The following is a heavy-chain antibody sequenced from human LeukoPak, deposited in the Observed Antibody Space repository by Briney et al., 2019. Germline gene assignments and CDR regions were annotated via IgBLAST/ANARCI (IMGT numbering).Heavy chain of an antibody. J-gene: IGHJ6*04. CDR1: GFTFSSYA. D-gene: IGHD3-10*01. V-gene: IGHV3-30*04. Sequence: PGGSLRLSCVASGFTFSSYAIHWVRQAPGKGLGWVAVILYDGSNKDYADSVKGRFTISRDNSKNTLYLQMNSLRAEDTAVYCCARVPLDYYGSGSYLGYYGMDVWGKGTTVTVSS. CDR2: ILYDGSNK. CDR3: ARVPLDYYGSGSYLGYYGMDV.